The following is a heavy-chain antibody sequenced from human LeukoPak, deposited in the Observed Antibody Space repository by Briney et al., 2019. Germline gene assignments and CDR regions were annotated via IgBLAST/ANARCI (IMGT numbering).Heavy chain of an antibody. CDR1: GGSFSGYY. CDR3: ARGKTYYYGSGSYGPPFDY. Sequence: SETLSLTCAVYGGSFSGYYWSWIRQPPGKGLEWIGEINHRGSTNYNPSLKSRVTISVDTSKNQFSLKLSSVTAADTAVYYCARGKTYYYGSGSYGPPFDYWGQGTLVTVSS. CDR2: INHRGST. D-gene: IGHD3-10*01. J-gene: IGHJ4*02. V-gene: IGHV4-34*01.